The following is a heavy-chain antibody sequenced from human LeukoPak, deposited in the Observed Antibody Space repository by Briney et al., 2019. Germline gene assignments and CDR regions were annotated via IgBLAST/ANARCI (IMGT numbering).Heavy chain of an antibody. D-gene: IGHD3-10*02. V-gene: IGHV3-30-3*01. Sequence: PGGSLRLSCAASGFTFSSYAMHWVRQAPGKGLEWVAVISYDGSNKYYADSVKGRFTISRDNSKNTLYLQMNSLRAEDTAVYYCATALTVRGVITPLDYWGQGTLVTVSS. CDR1: GFTFSSYA. J-gene: IGHJ4*02. CDR2: ISYDGSNK. CDR3: ATALTVRGVITPLDY.